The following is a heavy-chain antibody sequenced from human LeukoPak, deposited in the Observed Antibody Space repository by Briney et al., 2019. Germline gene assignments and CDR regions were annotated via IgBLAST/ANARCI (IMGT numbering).Heavy chain of an antibody. J-gene: IGHJ3*02. CDR1: GSIFATYW. CDR2: IYPGDSDT. CDR3: ARRGDGFDI. Sequence: GASLQISCQGSGSIFATYWIGWVRPVPGKALEWMGIIYPGDSDTRYSPSFQGQVTISADKSKSTAYLQWSSLKASDTAMYYCARRGDGFDIWGQGTMVTVSS. V-gene: IGHV5-51*01.